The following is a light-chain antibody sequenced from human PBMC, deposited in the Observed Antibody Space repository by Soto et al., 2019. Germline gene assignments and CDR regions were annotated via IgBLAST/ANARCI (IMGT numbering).Light chain of an antibody. Sequence: QSVLTQPPSASGTPGQRVTISCSGSISNIGSDTVNWYQQFPGTAPKLLIYTNDQRPSGVPDRISGSKSGTSASLAISGLQSEDEADYYCASWDDSLNGPVFGGGTQLTVL. V-gene: IGLV1-44*01. CDR2: TND. CDR3: ASWDDSLNGPV. J-gene: IGLJ2*01. CDR1: ISNIGSDT.